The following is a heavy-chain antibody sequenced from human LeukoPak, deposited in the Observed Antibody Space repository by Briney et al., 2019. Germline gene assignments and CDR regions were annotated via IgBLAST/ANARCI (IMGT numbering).Heavy chain of an antibody. D-gene: IGHD4-11*01. CDR3: ARFYSNYQPADY. CDR2: ISAYNGNT. V-gene: IGHV1-18*01. CDR1: GYTLTELS. Sequence: GASVKVSCKVSGYTLTELSMHWVRQAPGQGLEWMGWISAYNGNTNYAQKLQGRVTMTTDTSTSTAYMELRSLRSDDTAVYYCARFYSNYQPADYWGQGTLVTVSS. J-gene: IGHJ4*02.